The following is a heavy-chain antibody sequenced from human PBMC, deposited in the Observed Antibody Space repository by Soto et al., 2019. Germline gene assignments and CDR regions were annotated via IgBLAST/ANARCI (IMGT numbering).Heavy chain of an antibody. CDR1: GYSFTSYW. Sequence: GESLKISCKGSGYSFTSYWIGWVRQMPGKGLEWMGIIYPGDSDTRYIPSFQGQVIISADKSISTAYLQWSSLKASDTAIYYCARPGRDDYFSDYHGMDVWGQGTTVPVSS. CDR3: ARPGRDDYFSDYHGMDV. CDR2: IYPGDSDT. D-gene: IGHD4-17*01. V-gene: IGHV5-51*01. J-gene: IGHJ6*02.